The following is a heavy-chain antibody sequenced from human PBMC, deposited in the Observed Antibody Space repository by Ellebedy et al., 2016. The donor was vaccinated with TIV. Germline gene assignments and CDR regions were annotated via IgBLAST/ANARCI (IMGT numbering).Heavy chain of an antibody. CDR1: GFTFSSYA. V-gene: IGHV3-48*01. D-gene: IGHD1-7*01. CDR2: ISAGDTIR. Sequence: GGSLRLSXAASGFTFSSYAMSWVRQAPGKGLEWIAYISAGDTIRYYADSVKGRFTISRDSAKKSVYLQMKSLRVEDTAVYYCVRESTSELLYFDYWGQGTLVTVSS. J-gene: IGHJ4*02. CDR3: VRESTSELLYFDY.